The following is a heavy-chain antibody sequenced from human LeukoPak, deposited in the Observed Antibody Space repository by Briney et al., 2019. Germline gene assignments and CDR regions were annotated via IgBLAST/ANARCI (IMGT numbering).Heavy chain of an antibody. CDR2: IYYSGST. CDR3: ARGDIAARHIDY. J-gene: IGHJ4*02. Sequence: SETLSLTCTVSGGSISSYYWSWIRQPPGKGLEWIGYIYYSGSTNYNPSLKSRVTISVDTSKNQFSLKLSSVTAADTVVYYCARGDIAARHIDYWGQGTLVTVSS. D-gene: IGHD6-6*01. CDR1: GGSISSYY. V-gene: IGHV4-59*01.